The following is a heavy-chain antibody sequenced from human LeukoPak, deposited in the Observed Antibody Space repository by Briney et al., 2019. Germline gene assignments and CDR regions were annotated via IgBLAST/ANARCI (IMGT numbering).Heavy chain of an antibody. J-gene: IGHJ4*02. V-gene: IGHV3-23*01. Sequence: GGSLRLSCAASGFTFSNYVMSWVRQAPGKGLEWVSSISGSGGSTYYADSVKGRFTISRDNSKNTLYLQVNSLRVEDTAVYYCAEEVGNTYPTFDYWGQGTLVTVSS. D-gene: IGHD1-26*01. CDR2: ISGSGGST. CDR1: GFTFSNYV. CDR3: AEEVGNTYPTFDY.